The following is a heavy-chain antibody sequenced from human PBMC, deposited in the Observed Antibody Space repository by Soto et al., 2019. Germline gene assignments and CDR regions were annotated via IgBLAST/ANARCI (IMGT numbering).Heavy chain of an antibody. CDR2: ISYSGHT. CDR3: ATQGFGTLHGLVDV. CDR1: GGSITSITNHY. Sequence: QVRLQESGPGLVKPSETLSLTCTVSGGSITSITNHYCSWIRQPPGKGLEWIGYISYSGHTSYNPSLNSRVIPSVDTSKNQVSLNLASLTAADTAVYYCATQGFGTLHGLVDVWGQGTTVTVSS. V-gene: IGHV4-59*08. J-gene: IGHJ6*02. D-gene: IGHD1-7*01.